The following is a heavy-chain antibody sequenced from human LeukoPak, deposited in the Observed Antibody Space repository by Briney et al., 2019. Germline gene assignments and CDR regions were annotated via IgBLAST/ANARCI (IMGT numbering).Heavy chain of an antibody. D-gene: IGHD5-12*01. J-gene: IGHJ5*02. CDR2: INSVGSST. V-gene: IGHV3-74*01. CDR1: GFTFSSYW. CDR3: ARVRRFDSGYDSRAPNWFDP. Sequence: GGSLRLSCAASGFTFSSYWMHWVRQAPGKGLVWVSRINSVGSSTSYADSVKGRFTISRDNAKNTLYLQMNSLRAEDTAVYYCARVRRFDSGYDSRAPNWFDPWGQGTLVTVSS.